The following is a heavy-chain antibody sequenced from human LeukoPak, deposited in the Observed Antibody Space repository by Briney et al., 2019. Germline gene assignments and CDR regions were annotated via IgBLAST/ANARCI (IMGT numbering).Heavy chain of an antibody. V-gene: IGHV3-64*01. CDR3: ARTKYSIAVAGPFDY. CDR2: ISSNGGST. D-gene: IGHD6-19*01. Sequence: GGPLRLSCAASGFTFSSYAIHWVRQAPGKGLEYVSAISSNGGSTYYANSVKGRFTISRDNSKNTLYLQMGSLRAEDMAVYYCARTKYSIAVAGPFDYWGQGTLVTVSS. CDR1: GFTFSSYA. J-gene: IGHJ4*02.